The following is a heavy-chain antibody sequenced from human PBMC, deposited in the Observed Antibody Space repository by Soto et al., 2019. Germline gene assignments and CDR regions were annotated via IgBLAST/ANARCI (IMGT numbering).Heavy chain of an antibody. CDR2: VIPIFGTA. J-gene: IGHJ5*02. CDR1: GGTFSSYA. CDR3: ARVPYNWLDP. V-gene: IGHV1-69*13. Sequence: SVKVSCKASGGTFSSYAISWVRQAPGQGLEWMGGVIPIFGTANYAQKFQGRVTITADESTSTAYMELSSLRSEDTAVYYCARVPYNWLDPWGQGTLVTVYS.